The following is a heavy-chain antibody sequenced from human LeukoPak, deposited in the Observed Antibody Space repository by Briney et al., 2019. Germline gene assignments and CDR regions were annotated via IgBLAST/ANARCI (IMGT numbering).Heavy chain of an antibody. D-gene: IGHD4-17*01. CDR1: GYSFSSLW. Sequence: GDSLKISCQIFGYSFSSLWVGWVRQRPGQGLEWMGTIYPGNSDARYSPSFQGLVTISVDRSINTVYLQWRSLKTSDAAMYYCARHGTASVYGDSIDYWGQGTLVTVSS. CDR3: ARHGTASVYGDSIDY. V-gene: IGHV5-51*01. CDR2: IYPGNSDA. J-gene: IGHJ4*02.